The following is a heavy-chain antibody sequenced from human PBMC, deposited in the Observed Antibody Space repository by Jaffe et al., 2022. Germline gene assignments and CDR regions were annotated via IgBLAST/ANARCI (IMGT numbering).Heavy chain of an antibody. Sequence: QVQLQESGPGLVKPSETLSLTCAVSGYSISSGYYWGWIRQPPGKGLEWIGSIYHSGSTYYNPSLKSRVTISVDTSKNQFSLKLSSVTAADTAVYYCARQGSVDTAMDLSDYWGQGTLVTVSS. CDR1: GYSISSGYY. CDR2: IYHSGST. V-gene: IGHV4-38-2*01. D-gene: IGHD5-18*01. J-gene: IGHJ4*02. CDR3: ARQGSVDTAMDLSDY.